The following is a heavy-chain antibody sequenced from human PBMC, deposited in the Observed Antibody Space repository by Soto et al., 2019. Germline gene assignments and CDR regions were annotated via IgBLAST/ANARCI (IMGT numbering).Heavy chain of an antibody. CDR1: GGTFSSYA. CDR3: ARDGDKYGSGSYGGMDV. D-gene: IGHD3-10*01. CDR2: IIPIFGTA. Sequence: ASVKVSCKASGGTFSSYAISWVRQAPGQGLEWMGGIIPIFGTANYAQKFQGRVTITADKSTSTAYMELSSLRSEDTAVYYCARDGDKYGSGSYGGMDVWGQGTTVTVSS. V-gene: IGHV1-69*06. J-gene: IGHJ6*02.